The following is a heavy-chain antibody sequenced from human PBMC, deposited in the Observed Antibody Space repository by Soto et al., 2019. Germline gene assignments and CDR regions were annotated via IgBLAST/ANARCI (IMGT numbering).Heavy chain of an antibody. J-gene: IGHJ4*02. CDR1: SASTRREY. D-gene: IGHD3-10*01. Sequence: PVTLSLTCTVSSASTRREYCTRLRHPPGKGLEWIGYIHYSGSTNYNPSLKSRVIISVDASKSQFSLKLSSVTAADTAVYYCARALAPYGSGSYYQDYWGQGSLVTVS. CDR2: IHYSGST. V-gene: IGHV4-59*01. CDR3: ARALAPYGSGSYYQDY.